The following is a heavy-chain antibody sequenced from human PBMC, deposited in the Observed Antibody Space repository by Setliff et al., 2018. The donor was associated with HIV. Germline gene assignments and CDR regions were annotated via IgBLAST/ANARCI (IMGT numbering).Heavy chain of an antibody. CDR2: IGTGGDT. Sequence: PGGSLRLSCATSGFAFSDYDFHWVRQVTGEGLEWVSAIGTGGDTYYADSVKCRFTISRENAKNSLYLQMNNVRAGDTAVYYCTRELNGHTSSHYYFGLDVWGQGTTVTVSS. V-gene: IGHV3-13*01. CDR1: GFAFSDYD. D-gene: IGHD6-6*01. CDR3: TRELNGHTSSHYYFGLDV. J-gene: IGHJ6*02.